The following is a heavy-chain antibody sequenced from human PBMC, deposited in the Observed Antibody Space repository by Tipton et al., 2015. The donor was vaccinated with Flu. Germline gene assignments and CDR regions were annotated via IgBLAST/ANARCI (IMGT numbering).Heavy chain of an antibody. CDR2: IYHSGST. CDR3: ARADTDYDYVSAYFDY. V-gene: IGHV4-38-2*01. J-gene: IGHJ4*02. D-gene: IGHD3-16*01. CDR1: GYSISSGYY. Sequence: TLSLTCAVPGYSISSGYYWGWIRQPPGKGLEWIGSIYHSGSTYYNPSLKSRVTISVDTSKNQFSLKLSSVTAADTAVYYCARADTDYDYVSAYFDYWGQGTLVTVSS.